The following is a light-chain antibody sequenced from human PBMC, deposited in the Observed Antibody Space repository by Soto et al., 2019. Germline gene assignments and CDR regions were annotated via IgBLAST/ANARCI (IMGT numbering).Light chain of an antibody. CDR3: QQYNSYPVT. J-gene: IGKJ2*01. Sequence: DIQMTQAPSSVSASLGDRVSITCRASQDIGDWLAWYQQKPGKAPKLLVYAASSLQSGVPSRFSGSGSGTEFTLTISSLQPDDFATYYCQQYNSYPVTFGQGTKVDIK. CDR1: QDIGDW. CDR2: AAS. V-gene: IGKV1D-16*01.